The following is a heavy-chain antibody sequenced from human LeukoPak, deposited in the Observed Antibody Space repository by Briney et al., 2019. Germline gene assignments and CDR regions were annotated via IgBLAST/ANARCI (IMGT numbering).Heavy chain of an antibody. CDR1: GYTFTAYY. CDR3: ACVHSYCSGGSCYGGYYDSSGFDY. Sequence: ASVKVSCKTSGYTFTAYYMHWMRQAPGQGLEWMGWINPNSGGTNYAQQFQDRVTMTRDTSISTAYMELSRLRSDDTAVYYCACVHSYCSGGSCYGGYYDSSGFDYWGQGTLVTVSS. D-gene: IGHD2-15*01. CDR2: INPNSGGT. V-gene: IGHV1-2*02. J-gene: IGHJ4*02.